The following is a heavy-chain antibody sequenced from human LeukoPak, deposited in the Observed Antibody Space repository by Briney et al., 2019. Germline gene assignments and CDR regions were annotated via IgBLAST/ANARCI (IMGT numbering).Heavy chain of an antibody. CDR1: GASISDYY. D-gene: IGHD3-10*01. CDR3: ARETGELPYYSDY. J-gene: IGHJ4*02. CDR2: IYTSGST. V-gene: IGHV4-4*07. Sequence: SETLSLTCTVSGASISDYYWSWIRQPAGKRLEWIGRIYTSGSTNYNPSLKSRVTISGDTSKNQFSLKLSSVTAADTAVYYCARETGELPYYSDYWGQGTLVTVSS.